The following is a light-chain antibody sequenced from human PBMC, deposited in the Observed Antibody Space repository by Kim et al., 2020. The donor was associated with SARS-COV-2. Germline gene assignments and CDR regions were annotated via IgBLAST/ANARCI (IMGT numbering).Light chain of an antibody. J-gene: IGLJ2*01. CDR1: SNIVGNQG. Sequence: QAGLTQSPSVSKGLRQTATLTCTGNSNIVGNQGAAWLQQHQGHPPKLLSYRNNNRPSGISESFSASRSGNTASLTITGLQPEDEADYYCSALDSSDVVFGGGTQLTVL. CDR3: SALDSSDVV. CDR2: RNN. V-gene: IGLV10-54*02.